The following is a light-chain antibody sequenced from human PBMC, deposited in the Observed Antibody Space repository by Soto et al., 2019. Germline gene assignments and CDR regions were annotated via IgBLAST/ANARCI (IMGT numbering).Light chain of an antibody. Sequence: IVWTQSPGTLSLSPGERATLSCRASQSVSSKYLAWYQQKPGQAHRVLIYQTSIRAAGIPARFSASGSGTDFTLTISSLEPEDFAVYYGQQRSNWPMSTFGQGTRVEI. CDR3: QQRSNWPMST. J-gene: IGKJ5*01. V-gene: IGKV3D-20*02. CDR2: QTS. CDR1: QSVSSKY.